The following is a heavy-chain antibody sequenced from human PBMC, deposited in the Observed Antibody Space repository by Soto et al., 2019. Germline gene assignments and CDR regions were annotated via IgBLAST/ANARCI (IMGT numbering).Heavy chain of an antibody. J-gene: IGHJ6*02. D-gene: IGHD1-20*01. Sequence: TGGSLRLSCAASGFTFSSYGMHWVRQAPGKGLEWVAVIWYDGSNKYYADSVKGRFTISRDNSKNTLYLQMNSLRAEDTAVYYCARDRLPITPLGMDVWGQGTTVTVSS. CDR1: GFTFSSYG. V-gene: IGHV3-33*01. CDR2: IWYDGSNK. CDR3: ARDRLPITPLGMDV.